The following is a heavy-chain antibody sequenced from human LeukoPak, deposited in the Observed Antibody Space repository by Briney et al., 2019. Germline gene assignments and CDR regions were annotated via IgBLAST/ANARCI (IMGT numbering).Heavy chain of an antibody. CDR3: AKDSLWFGELFGAFDI. CDR1: GFTFSSYA. D-gene: IGHD3-10*01. J-gene: IGHJ3*02. V-gene: IGHV3-30*04. Sequence: GGSLRLSCAASGFTFSSYAMHWVRQAPGKGLEWVAVISHDGGNTYYADSVKGRFTISRDNSKNTLYLQMNSLRAEDTAVYYCAKDSLWFGELFGAFDIWGQGTMVTVSS. CDR2: ISHDGGNT.